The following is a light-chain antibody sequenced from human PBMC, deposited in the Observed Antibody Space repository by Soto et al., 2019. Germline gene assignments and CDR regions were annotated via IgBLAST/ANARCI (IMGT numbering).Light chain of an antibody. V-gene: IGLV2-11*01. CDR1: SSDVGGYNY. CDR2: DVS. J-gene: IGLJ3*02. CDR3: CSSAGTYTSV. Sequence: QSALTQPRSVSGSPGQSVTISCTGTSSDVGGYNYVSWYQQHTGKAPKLMISDVSKRPSGVPDRFSGSKSGNTASLTISGLQAEDEADYYCCSSAGTYTSVFGGGTQLTVL.